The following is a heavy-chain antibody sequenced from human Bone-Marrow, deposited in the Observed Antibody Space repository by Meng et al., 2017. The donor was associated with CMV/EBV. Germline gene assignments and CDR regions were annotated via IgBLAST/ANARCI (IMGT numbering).Heavy chain of an antibody. V-gene: IGHV3-20*04. CDR1: GFMFDDYG. CDR3: ARGKNGVGYCSSTSCYADAFDI. Sequence: GGSLRLSCAASGFMFDDYGMSWVRQAPGKGLEWVSGINWNGGSTGYADSVKGRFTISRDNAKNTLFLQMNSLRAEDTAVYYCARGKNGVGYCSSTSCYADAFDIWGQGTMVTVSS. D-gene: IGHD2-2*01. CDR2: INWNGGST. J-gene: IGHJ3*02.